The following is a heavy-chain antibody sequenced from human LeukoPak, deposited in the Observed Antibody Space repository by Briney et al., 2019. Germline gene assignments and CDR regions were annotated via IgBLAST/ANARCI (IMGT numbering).Heavy chain of an antibody. D-gene: IGHD3-10*01. V-gene: IGHV4-39*01. CDR2: IYYGANT. CDR3: ARQDSFYYGSGRPGY. J-gene: IGHJ4*02. Sequence: PSETLSLTCNVSGDSVSSNSHYWGWIRQPPGKGLEWIVSIYYGANTYYNPSVKSRVTISVDTSKNQFSLNLGSVTAADTAVYYCARQDSFYYGSGRPGYWGQGTQVTVSS. CDR1: GDSVSSNSHY.